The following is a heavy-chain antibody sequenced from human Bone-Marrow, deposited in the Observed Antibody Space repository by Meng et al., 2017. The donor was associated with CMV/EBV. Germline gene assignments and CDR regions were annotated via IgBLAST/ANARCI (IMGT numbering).Heavy chain of an antibody. CDR3: ARISISGRLDF. CDR2: IYHSGTA. CDR1: GYSISNGYY. V-gene: IGHV4-38-2*02. Sequence: GSLRPSCSVSGYSISNGYYWAWIRQPPGEGLEWIATIYHSGTAYYNPSLKSRVTMAVDTSTNQFSLELHSVTAADTAVFYCARISISGRLDFWGQGTLVTVSS. D-gene: IGHD1-20*01. J-gene: IGHJ4*02.